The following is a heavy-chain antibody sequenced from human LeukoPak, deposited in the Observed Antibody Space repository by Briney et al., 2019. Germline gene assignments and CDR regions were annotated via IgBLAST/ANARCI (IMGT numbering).Heavy chain of an antibody. D-gene: IGHD4-17*01. CDR3: ARGGRTTWHGMDV. V-gene: IGHV3-33*01. CDR2: IWYDGSNK. J-gene: IGHJ6*02. CDR1: GFTFSTYG. Sequence: GGSLRLSCEASGFTFSTYGMHWVRQAPGEGLEWVAVIWYDGSNKNYADSVKGRFTISRDNSKNTLYLQMNSLRAEDTAVYYCARGGRTTWHGMDVWGQGTTVTVSS.